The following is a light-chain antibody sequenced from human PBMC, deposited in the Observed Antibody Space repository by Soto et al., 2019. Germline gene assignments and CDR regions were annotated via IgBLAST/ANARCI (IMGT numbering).Light chain of an antibody. V-gene: IGKV1-5*01. CDR3: QHYNNYPRT. Sequence: DIQMTQSPSTLSASIGDRVTITCRASESIRTWLAWYQHKPGKAPKFLIYDASTLESGVPPRFSGSGSGPEFTLTISSLQPDDFATHYCQHYNNYPRTFGQGTKVEIK. CDR2: DAS. J-gene: IGKJ1*01. CDR1: ESIRTW.